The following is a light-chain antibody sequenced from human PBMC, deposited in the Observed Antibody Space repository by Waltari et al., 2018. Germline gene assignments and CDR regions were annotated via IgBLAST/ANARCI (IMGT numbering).Light chain of an antibody. CDR2: GAS. CDR1: QSVSSY. J-gene: IGKJ3*01. V-gene: IGKV3-20*01. CDR3: QQHGSSSLVT. Sequence: EIVLPQSPGTLSLSPGERATLSCRASQSVSSYLAWYQQKPGQAPRLLIYGASSRATGIPDRFSGSGSGTDFTLTISRLDPGDFAVYYCQQHGSSSLVTFGPGTKVDIK.